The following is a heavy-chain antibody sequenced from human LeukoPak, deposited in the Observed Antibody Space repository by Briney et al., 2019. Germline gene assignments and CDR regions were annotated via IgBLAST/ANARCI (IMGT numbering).Heavy chain of an antibody. CDR2: MNANSGNT. CDR3: ARGRGTGHKENWFDP. CDR1: GYTFTTYD. D-gene: IGHD1-1*01. V-gene: IGHV1-8*01. J-gene: IGHJ5*02. Sequence: ASVKVSCKASGYTFTTYDINWVRQATGQGLEWMGWMNANSGNTGYTQKFQGRVTMTRNTSISTAYMELSSLRSEDTAVYYSARGRGTGHKENWFDPWGQGTLVTVSS.